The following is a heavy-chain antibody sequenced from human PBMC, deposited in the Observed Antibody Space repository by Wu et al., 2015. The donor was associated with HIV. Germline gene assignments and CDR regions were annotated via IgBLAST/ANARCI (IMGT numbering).Heavy chain of an antibody. D-gene: IGHD2-2*02. CDR1: GGTFSNYA. J-gene: IGHJ6*03. CDR3: ASADIVVVPAAIHPRDYYYYMDV. Sequence: QVQLVQSGAEVKKPGSSVKVSCKASGGTFSNYAISWVRQAPGQGLEWMGGIIPIFGTANYAQKFQGRVTITADESTSTAYMELSSLRSEDTAVYYCASADIVVVPAAIHPRDYYYYMDVWGKGPRSPSP. CDR2: IIPIFGTA. V-gene: IGHV1-69*12.